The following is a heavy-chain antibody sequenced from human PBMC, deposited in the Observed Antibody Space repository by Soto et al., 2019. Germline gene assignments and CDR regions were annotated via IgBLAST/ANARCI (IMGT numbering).Heavy chain of an antibody. CDR2: ISSDGSNK. CDR3: AREWLRRLGPDY. V-gene: IGHV3-30*03. Sequence: VQLVESGGGVVQPGGSLGLSCAASGFTFSTYGIHWVRQAPGKGLEWVAVISSDGSNKYYTESVKGRFTISRDNPKNTLYLQMNSLRPEDTAVYYCAREWLRRLGPDYWGQGTLVTVSS. J-gene: IGHJ4*02. D-gene: IGHD5-12*01. CDR1: GFTFSTYG.